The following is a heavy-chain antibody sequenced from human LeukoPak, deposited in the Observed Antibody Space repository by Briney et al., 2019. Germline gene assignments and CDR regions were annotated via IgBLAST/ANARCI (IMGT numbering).Heavy chain of an antibody. CDR2: IYYSGST. CDR1: GGSISSYY. D-gene: IGHD6-19*01. CDR3: ARMGLAVAGFDY. Sequence: SETLSLTCTVSGGSISSYYWSWIRQPPGKGLEWIGYIYYSGSTNYNPSLKSRVTISVDTSKNQFSLKLSSVTAADTAVYYCARMGLAVAGFDYWGQGTLVTVSS. J-gene: IGHJ4*02. V-gene: IGHV4-59*01.